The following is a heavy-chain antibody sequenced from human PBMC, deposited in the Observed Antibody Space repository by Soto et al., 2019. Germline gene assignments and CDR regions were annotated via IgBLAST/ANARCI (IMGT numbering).Heavy chain of an antibody. CDR1: GYTVTDYA. Sequence: QVQLVQSGGEVKKPGASVKVSCKASGYTVTDYAFTWVRQAPGQGLEWMGWISAYNANTNYAQKLQGRVTMTTDTSTSTDYMELRSLGSDDTAVYYCARDIDPSRFLEWTSIDYWGQGTLVTVSS. D-gene: IGHD3-3*01. CDR2: ISAYNANT. CDR3: ARDIDPSRFLEWTSIDY. J-gene: IGHJ4*02. V-gene: IGHV1-18*04.